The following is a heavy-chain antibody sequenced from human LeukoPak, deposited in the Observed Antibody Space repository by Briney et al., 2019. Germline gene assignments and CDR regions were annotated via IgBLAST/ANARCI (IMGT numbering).Heavy chain of an antibody. CDR2: INPSGGST. V-gene: IGHV1-46*01. CDR1: GYTFTSYY. CDR3: ARELGQLVPLDY. J-gene: IGHJ4*02. D-gene: IGHD6-13*01. Sequence: ASVKVSCKASGYTFTSYYMHWVRQAPGQGLEWMGIINPSGGSTSYAQKFQGRVTMTRDTSTSTIYMELSSLRSEDTAVYYCARELGQLVPLDYWGQGTLVTVSS.